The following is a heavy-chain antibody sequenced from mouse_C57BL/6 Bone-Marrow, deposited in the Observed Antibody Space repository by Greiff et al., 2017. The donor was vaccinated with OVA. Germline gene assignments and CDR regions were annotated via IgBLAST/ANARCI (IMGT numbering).Heavy chain of an antibody. CDR2: LDPSDSYT. V-gene: IGHV1-69*01. Sequence: QVQLKQPGAELVMPGASVKLSCKASGYTFTSYWMHWVKQRPGQGLEWIGELDPSDSYTNYNQKFKGKSTLTVDKSSSTAYMQLSRLTSEDSAVYYCARNYRMVYYFDYWGQGTTLTVSS. J-gene: IGHJ2*01. CDR1: GYTFTSYW. D-gene: IGHD1-1*02. CDR3: ARNYRMVYYFDY.